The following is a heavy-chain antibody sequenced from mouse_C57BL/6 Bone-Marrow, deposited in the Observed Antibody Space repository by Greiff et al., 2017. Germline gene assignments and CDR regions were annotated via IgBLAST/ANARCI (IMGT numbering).Heavy chain of an antibody. CDR2: ISSGGSYT. CDR3: ERHNLYDAMDY. CDR1: GFTFSSYG. V-gene: IGHV5-6*01. Sequence: EVKVVESGGDLVKPGGSLKLSCAASGFTFSSYGMSWVRQTPDKRLEWVATISSGGSYTYYPDSVKGRFTISRDNAKNTLYLRMSSLKSEDTAMYYCERHNLYDAMDYWGQGTSVTVSS. J-gene: IGHJ4*01.